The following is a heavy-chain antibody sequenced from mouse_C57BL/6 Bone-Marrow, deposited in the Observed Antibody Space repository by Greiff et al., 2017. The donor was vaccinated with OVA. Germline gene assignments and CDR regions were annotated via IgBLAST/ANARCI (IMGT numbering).Heavy chain of an antibody. Sequence: EVQLVESGGGLVKPGGSLKLSCAASGFNFSSYAMSWVRQTPEKRLEWVATISDGGSYTYYPDNVKGRFTISRDNAKNNLYLQMSHLKSEDTAMYYCARDYYGHAMDYWGQGTTVTVCS. CDR1: GFNFSSYA. D-gene: IGHD2-1*01. CDR2: ISDGGSYT. V-gene: IGHV5-4*01. J-gene: IGHJ4*01. CDR3: ARDYYGHAMDY.